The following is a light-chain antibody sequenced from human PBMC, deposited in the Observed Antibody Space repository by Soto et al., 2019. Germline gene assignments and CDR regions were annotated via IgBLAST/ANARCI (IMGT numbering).Light chain of an antibody. CDR3: QQYNSYSPLT. J-gene: IGKJ3*01. Sequence: DIQMTQSPSTLSASVGDRVTITCRASQSITNWLAWYQQKPGKAPKLLVYDASSLESGVPSRFSGSGAGTEFTLNISSRQPDDFVIYYCQQYNSYSPLTVGPGPKVDIK. CDR1: QSITNW. V-gene: IGKV1-5*01. CDR2: DAS.